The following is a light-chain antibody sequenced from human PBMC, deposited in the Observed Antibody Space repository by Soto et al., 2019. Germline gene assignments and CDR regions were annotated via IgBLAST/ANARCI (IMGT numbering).Light chain of an antibody. CDR3: CSYAGGSTLV. CDR1: SSDLGTYNL. CDR2: EAT. Sequence: QSALTQPASVSGSPGQSITISCTGTSSDLGTYNLVSWYQQHPGKAPKLTIYEATKRPSGVSNRFSGSKSGNTASLTISGLQAEDEADYYCCSYAGGSTLVFGGGTKVTFL. J-gene: IGLJ3*02. V-gene: IGLV2-23*01.